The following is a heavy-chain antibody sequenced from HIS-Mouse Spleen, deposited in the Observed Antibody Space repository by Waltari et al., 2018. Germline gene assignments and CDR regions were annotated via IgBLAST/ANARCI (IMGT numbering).Heavy chain of an antibody. Sequence: EVQLVESGGGLVKPGGSLRLSCAASGFTFSSYSMNWVRQAPGKGLELVSSISSSSSYIYYADSVKGRFTISRDNAKNSLYLQMNSLRAEDTAVYYCASALTSAFDIWGQGTMVTVSS. CDR2: ISSSSSYI. CDR3: ASALTSAFDI. CDR1: GFTFSSYS. D-gene: IGHD7-27*01. J-gene: IGHJ3*02. V-gene: IGHV3-21*01.